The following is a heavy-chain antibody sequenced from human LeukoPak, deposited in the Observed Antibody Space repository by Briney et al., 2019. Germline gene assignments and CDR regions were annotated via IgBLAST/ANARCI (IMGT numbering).Heavy chain of an antibody. CDR3: ARDLPGGGIVGPFDY. CDR2: ISDDGTNK. J-gene: IGHJ4*02. CDR1: GFTFSSYA. V-gene: IGHV3-30*04. Sequence: PGGSLRLSCAASGFTFSSYAMHWVRQAPGKGLEWVAVISDDGTNKIYADSVKGRFTISRDNSRNTLYLQMNSLSDEDAAVYYCARDLPGGGIVGPFDYWGQGTLVTVSS. D-gene: IGHD1-26*01.